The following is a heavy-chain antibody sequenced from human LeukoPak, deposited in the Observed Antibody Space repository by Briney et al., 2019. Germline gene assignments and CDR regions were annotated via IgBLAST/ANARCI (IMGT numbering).Heavy chain of an antibody. D-gene: IGHD2-8*01. CDR3: ARAGKSTNGVRAYYYYMDV. J-gene: IGHJ6*03. Sequence: ASVKVSCKASGYTFTGYYMHWVRQAPGQGLEWMGWINPNSGGTNYAQKFQGRVTMTRDTSISTAYMELSRLRSEDTAVYYCARAGKSTNGVRAYYYYMDVWGKGTTVTVSS. CDR2: INPNSGGT. CDR1: GYTFTGYY. V-gene: IGHV1-2*02.